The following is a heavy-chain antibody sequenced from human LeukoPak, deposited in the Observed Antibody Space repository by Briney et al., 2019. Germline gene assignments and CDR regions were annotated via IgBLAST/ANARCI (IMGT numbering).Heavy chain of an antibody. CDR1: GFTFSSYS. CDR2: ISSSSSYI. D-gene: IGHD2-8*01. J-gene: IGHJ4*02. V-gene: IGHV3-21*01. CDR3: ARGEPNIVLRVYGSPFDY. Sequence: GGSLRLSCAASGFTFSSYSMNWVRQAPGKGLEWVSSISSSSSYIYYADSVKGRFTISRDNAKNSLYLQMNSLRAEDTAVYYCARGEPNIVLRVYGSPFDYWGQGTLVTVSS.